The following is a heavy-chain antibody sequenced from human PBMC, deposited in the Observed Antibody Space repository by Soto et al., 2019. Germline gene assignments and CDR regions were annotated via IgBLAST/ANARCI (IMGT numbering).Heavy chain of an antibody. Sequence: SETLSLTCSVSGGSTNDKSYFWGWVRQSPGKGLEWIGSMYYSGSSYYNPSLKSRVAISVDTSKNQFSLKLRSVTAADTAVYFCARQRLLRLKPDFDIWGQGTLVTVSS. D-gene: IGHD2-21*02. CDR2: MYYSGSS. CDR3: ARQRLLRLKPDFDI. J-gene: IGHJ4*02. V-gene: IGHV4-39*01. CDR1: GGSTNDKSYF.